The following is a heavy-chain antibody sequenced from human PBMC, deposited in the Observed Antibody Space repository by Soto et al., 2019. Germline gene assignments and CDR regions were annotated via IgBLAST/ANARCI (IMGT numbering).Heavy chain of an antibody. D-gene: IGHD6-19*01. V-gene: IGHV3-30-3*01. CDR3: ASDYGSQWLVLVYYYYGMDV. CDR1: GFTFSSYA. Sequence: QVQLVESGGGVVQPGRSLRLSCAASGFTFSSYAMHWVRQAPGKGLEWVAVISYDGSNKYYADSVKGRFTISRDNSKNTLYLQMNSLRAEDTAVYYCASDYGSQWLVLVYYYYGMDVWGQGTTVTVSS. CDR2: ISYDGSNK. J-gene: IGHJ6*02.